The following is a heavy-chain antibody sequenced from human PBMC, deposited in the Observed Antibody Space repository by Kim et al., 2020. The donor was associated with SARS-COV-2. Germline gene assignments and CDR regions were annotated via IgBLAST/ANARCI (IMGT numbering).Heavy chain of an antibody. Sequence: SETLSLTCAVYGGSFSGYYWSWIRQPPGKGLEWIGEINHSGSTNYNPSLKSRVTISVDTSKNQFSLKLSSVTAADTAVYYCARGGYGSGSYLGNWGQGTLVTVSS. CDR2: INHSGST. V-gene: IGHV4-34*01. CDR1: GGSFSGYY. CDR3: ARGGYGSGSYLGN. D-gene: IGHD3-10*01. J-gene: IGHJ4*02.